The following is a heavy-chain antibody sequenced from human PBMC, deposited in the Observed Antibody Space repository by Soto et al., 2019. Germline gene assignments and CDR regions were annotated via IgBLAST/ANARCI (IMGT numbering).Heavy chain of an antibody. CDR1: GFSFSTYC. J-gene: IGHJ4*02. Sequence: TGGSLRLSCAASGFSFSTYCMHWVRQAPGKGLEWVAFISNDGSNKYYADSVKGRFTISRDNSKNTLYLQMNSLRAEDTAVYYCVKGEYYYDGSAYYPFDYWGQGRMVTV. V-gene: IGHV3-30*18. CDR2: ISNDGSNK. D-gene: IGHD3-22*01. CDR3: VKGEYYYDGSAYYPFDY.